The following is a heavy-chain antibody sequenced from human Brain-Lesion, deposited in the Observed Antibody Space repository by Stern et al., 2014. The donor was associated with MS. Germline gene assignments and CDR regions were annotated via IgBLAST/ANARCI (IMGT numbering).Heavy chain of an antibody. Sequence: QLVQSGAEVKKPGASVKVSCKASGYTFTGYYMHWVRQAPGQGLEWMGWINPKSGGTNYDQKFQGWVTMTRDTSINTAYMELSRLRSDDTAVYYCATYCYDSTGYNDFWGQGTLVTVSS. D-gene: IGHD3-22*01. CDR1: GYTFTGYY. CDR3: ATYCYDSTGYNDF. J-gene: IGHJ4*02. CDR2: INPKSGGT. V-gene: IGHV1-2*04.